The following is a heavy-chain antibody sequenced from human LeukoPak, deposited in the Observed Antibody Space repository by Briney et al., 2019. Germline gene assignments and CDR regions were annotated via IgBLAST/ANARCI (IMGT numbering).Heavy chain of an antibody. D-gene: IGHD2-2*01. Sequence: SETLSLTCAVYGASFSGYYWSWIRQPPGKGLEWIGEIDHSGSTNYNPTLKSRVTISVDTSKNQFSLKLNSVTAADTAVYYCARVEDCSSTSCYSTYYFDYWGQGTLVTVSS. CDR2: IDHSGST. CDR1: GASFSGYY. CDR3: ARVEDCSSTSCYSTYYFDY. J-gene: IGHJ4*02. V-gene: IGHV4-34*01.